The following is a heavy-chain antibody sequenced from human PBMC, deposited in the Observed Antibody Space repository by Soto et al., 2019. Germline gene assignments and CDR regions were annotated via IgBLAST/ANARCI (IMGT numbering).Heavy chain of an antibody. Sequence: SETLSLTCTVSGGSISSYYWSWIRRPPGKGLEWIGYIYNSGSTHSNPSLQSRVTISVDTSKNQFSLKLSSVIAADTGIYYCARARITMVREVIKYNMDVWGQGTTVTVSS. V-gene: IGHV4-59*01. CDR1: GGSISSYY. J-gene: IGHJ6*02. D-gene: IGHD3-10*01. CDR3: ARARITMVREVIKYNMDV. CDR2: IYNSGST.